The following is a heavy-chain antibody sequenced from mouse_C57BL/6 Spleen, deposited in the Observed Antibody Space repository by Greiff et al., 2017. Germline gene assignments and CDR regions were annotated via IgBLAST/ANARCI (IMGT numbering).Heavy chain of an antibody. V-gene: IGHV1-39*01. CDR1: GYSFTDYN. CDR2: LNPNYGTT. CDR3: AGITTVVEGFAY. Sequence: LVESGPELVKPGASVKISCKASGYSFTDYNMNWVKQSNGKSLEWIGVLNPNYGTTSYNQKFKGKATLTVDHSSSTAYMQLNSLTSEDSAVYYGAGITTVVEGFAYWGQGTLVTVSA. D-gene: IGHD1-1*01. J-gene: IGHJ3*01.